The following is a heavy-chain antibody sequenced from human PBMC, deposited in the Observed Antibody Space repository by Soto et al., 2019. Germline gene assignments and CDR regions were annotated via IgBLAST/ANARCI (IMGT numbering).Heavy chain of an antibody. Sequence: EVQLVESGGGLVKPGESLRLSCAVSGFTFSDAWMTWVRQAPGKGLEWVGRIKGKGDAGATDYAAPVKGRFTISKDESKNTLFPQMNSLKVEDAALYYCTWMTTVTKMTYWGQGTLVTVSS. CDR2: IKGKGDAGAT. D-gene: IGHD4-17*01. J-gene: IGHJ4*02. V-gene: IGHV3-15*01. CDR1: GFTFSDAW. CDR3: TWMTTVTKMTY.